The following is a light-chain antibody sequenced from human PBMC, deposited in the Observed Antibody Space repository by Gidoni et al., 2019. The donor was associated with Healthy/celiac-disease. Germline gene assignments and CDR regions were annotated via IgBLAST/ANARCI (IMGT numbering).Light chain of an antibody. V-gene: IGKV3-11*01. CDR3: QQRSNWPPLT. CDR1: QSVSRY. J-gene: IGKJ4*01. Sequence: EIVLTQSPATLSLSPGDRATLSCRASQSVSRYLAWYQQKPGQAPSLLIYDASNRATVIPARFSGSGSGTDFTLTISSLEPEDFAVYYCQQRSNWPPLTFGGGTKVEIK. CDR2: DAS.